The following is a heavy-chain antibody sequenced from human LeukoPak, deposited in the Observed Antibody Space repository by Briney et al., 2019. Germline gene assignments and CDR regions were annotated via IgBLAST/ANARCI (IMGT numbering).Heavy chain of an antibody. CDR3: ARRGFGGWGAFDI. Sequence: GGSLRLSCAASGFTFSSYAMNWVRQAPGRGLEWVSTIGGGGGNIYYADSVKGRFTISRDNSKNTLDLQMSSLRVEDTALYFCARRGFGGWGAFDIWGRGTMVTVSS. D-gene: IGHD3-10*01. V-gene: IGHV3-23*01. J-gene: IGHJ3*02. CDR2: IGGGGGNI. CDR1: GFTFSSYA.